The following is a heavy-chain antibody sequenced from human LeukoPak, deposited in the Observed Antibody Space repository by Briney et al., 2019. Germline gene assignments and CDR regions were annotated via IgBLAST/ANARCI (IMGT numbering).Heavy chain of an antibody. CDR2: IYYSGST. Sequence: EPSETLSLTCTVSGGSISSGGYYWSWIRQHPGKGLEWIGYIYYSGSTYYNPSLKSRVTISVDTSKNQFSLKLSSVTAADTAVYYCARAFVAAVPEGWFDPWGQGTLVTVSS. D-gene: IGHD6-25*01. CDR1: GGSISSGGYY. J-gene: IGHJ5*02. CDR3: ARAFVAAVPEGWFDP. V-gene: IGHV4-31*03.